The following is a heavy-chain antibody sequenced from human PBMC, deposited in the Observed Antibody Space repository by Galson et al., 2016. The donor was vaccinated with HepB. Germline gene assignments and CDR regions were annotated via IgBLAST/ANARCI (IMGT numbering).Heavy chain of an antibody. CDR2: ISGSGDSA. CDR1: GFTFSSYA. J-gene: IGHJ2*01. CDR3: AKDQTTYDPGWYFDI. Sequence: SLRLSCAASGFTFSSYAMTWVRQAPGKGLEWVSGISGSGDSAYYGDSVKGRFSISRDNSKNMLYLQMNSLRADDTAVYFCAKDQTTYDPGWYFDIWGRGTLVTVSS. D-gene: IGHD3-3*01. V-gene: IGHV3-23*01.